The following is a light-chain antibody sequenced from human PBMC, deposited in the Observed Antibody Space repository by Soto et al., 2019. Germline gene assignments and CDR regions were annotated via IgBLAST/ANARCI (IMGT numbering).Light chain of an antibody. CDR1: QSISSY. CDR2: AAS. CDR3: RQSYSTAIT. J-gene: IGKJ5*01. V-gene: IGKV1-39*01. Sequence: DIQMTQSPSSLSASVGDRVTITCRASQSISSYLNWYQHKPGKAPNLLIYAASSLKSGVPSRFSGSGSGTDFTLTISSLQPEDFATYYCRQSYSTAITFGQGTRLEIK.